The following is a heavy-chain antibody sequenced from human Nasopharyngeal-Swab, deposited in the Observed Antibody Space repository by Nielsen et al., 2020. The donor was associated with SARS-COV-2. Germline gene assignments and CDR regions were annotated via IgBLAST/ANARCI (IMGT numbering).Heavy chain of an antibody. CDR1: GFTFSSYS. V-gene: IGHV3-48*02. CDR2: ISSSSSTI. D-gene: IGHD2-8*01. CDR3: ARSADIVLMVYAIPRGPFDY. Sequence: GESLKISCAASGFTFSSYSMNWVRQAPGKGLEWVSYISSSSSTIYYADSVKGRFTISRDNAKNSLYLQMNSLRDEDTAVYYCARSADIVLMVYAIPRGPFDYWGQGTLVTVSS. J-gene: IGHJ4*02.